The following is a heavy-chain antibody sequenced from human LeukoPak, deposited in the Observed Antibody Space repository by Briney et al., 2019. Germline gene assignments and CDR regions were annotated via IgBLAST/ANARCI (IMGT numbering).Heavy chain of an antibody. J-gene: IGHJ5*02. V-gene: IGHV3-23*01. CDR2: ISGSGGST. Sequence: PGGSLRLSCAASGFTVSSNYMSWVRQAPGKGLEWVSAISGSGGSTYYADSVKGRFTISRDNSKNTLYLQMNSLRAEDTAVYYCAKDYSSFTLNWFDPWGQGTLVTVSS. CDR3: AKDYSSFTLNWFDP. D-gene: IGHD6-13*01. CDR1: GFTVSSNY.